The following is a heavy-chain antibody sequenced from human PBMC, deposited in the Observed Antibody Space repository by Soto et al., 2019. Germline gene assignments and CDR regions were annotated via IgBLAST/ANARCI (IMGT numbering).Heavy chain of an antibody. J-gene: IGHJ4*02. D-gene: IGHD6-13*01. V-gene: IGHV1-69*02. Sequence: GASGKVSCKASGGTFSSYTISWGRQAPGQGLEWMGRIIPILGIANYAQKFQGRVTITADKSTSTAYMELSSLRSEDTAVYYCASEAAGIFDYWGQGTLVTVSS. CDR1: GGTFSSYT. CDR2: IIPILGIA. CDR3: ASEAAGIFDY.